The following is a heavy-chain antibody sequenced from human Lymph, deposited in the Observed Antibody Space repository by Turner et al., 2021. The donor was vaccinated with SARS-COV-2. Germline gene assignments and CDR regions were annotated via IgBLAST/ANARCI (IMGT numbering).Heavy chain of an antibody. CDR1: GGSFGDYY. CDR3: ARVVIAVAGTYPIQVYYYYGMDV. Sequence: QVQLQRWGAGRLKPSETLSLPCAVDGGSFGDYYWSWLRQPPGKGLEWMGEINHSGSTNYNPSLKSRVTISVDTSKNQFSLKLNSVTAADTAVYYCARVVIAVAGTYPIQVYYYYGMDVWGQGTTVTVSS. V-gene: IGHV4-34*01. CDR2: INHSGST. J-gene: IGHJ6*02. D-gene: IGHD6-19*01.